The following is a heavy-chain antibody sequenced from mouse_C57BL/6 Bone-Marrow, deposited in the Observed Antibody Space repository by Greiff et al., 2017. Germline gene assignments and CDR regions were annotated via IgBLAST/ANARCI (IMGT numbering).Heavy chain of an antibody. V-gene: IGHV3-6*01. Sequence: EVHLVESGPSLVKPSQSLSLTCSVTGYSITSGYYWNWIRQFPGNKLEWMGYISYDGSNNYNPSLKNRISITRDTSKNQFFLKLNSVTTEDTATYYCAREGWLLRVDYAMDYWGQGTSVTVSS. D-gene: IGHD2-3*01. CDR1: GYSITSGYY. J-gene: IGHJ4*01. CDR2: ISYDGSN. CDR3: AREGWLLRVDYAMDY.